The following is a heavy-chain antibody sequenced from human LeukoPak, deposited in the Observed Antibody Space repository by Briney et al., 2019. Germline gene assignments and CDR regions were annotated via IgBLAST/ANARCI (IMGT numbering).Heavy chain of an antibody. Sequence: GASVKVSCKASGYTFTGYYMHWVRQAPGQGLEWMGWINPNSGGTNYAQKFQGRVTMTRDTSISTAYMELSRLRSDDTAVYYCARAGARYYYYYMDVWGKGTTVTVSS. V-gene: IGHV1-2*02. J-gene: IGHJ6*03. D-gene: IGHD1-26*01. CDR3: ARAGARYYYYYMDV. CDR2: INPNSGGT. CDR1: GYTFTGYY.